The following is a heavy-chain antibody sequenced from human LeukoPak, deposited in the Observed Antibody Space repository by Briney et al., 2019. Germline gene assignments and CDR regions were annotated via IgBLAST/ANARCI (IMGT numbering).Heavy chain of an antibody. D-gene: IGHD2-2*01. CDR2: IYYSGST. CDR3: ARARGYCSSTSCRPSYYGMDV. J-gene: IGHJ6*02. V-gene: IGHV4-39*07. CDR1: GGSISSSSYY. Sequence: SETLSLTCTVSGGSISSSSYYWGWIRQPPGKGLEWIGSIYYSGSTYYNPSLKSRVTISVDTSKNQFSLKLSSVTAADTAVYYCARARGYCSSTSCRPSYYGMDVWGQGTTVTVSS.